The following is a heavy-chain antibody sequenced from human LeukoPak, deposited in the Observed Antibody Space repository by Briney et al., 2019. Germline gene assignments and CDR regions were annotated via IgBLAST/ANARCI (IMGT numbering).Heavy chain of an antibody. CDR3: AKDYSGSSGAFDI. CDR1: GFTFDDYA. CDR2: ISWNSGSI. V-gene: IGHV3-9*01. Sequence: GRSLRLSCAASGFTFDDYAMPWVRQAPGKGLEWVSGISWNSGSIGYADSAKGRFTISRDNAKNSLYLQMNSLRAEDTALYYCAKDYSGSSGAFDIWGQGTMVTVSS. D-gene: IGHD1-26*01. J-gene: IGHJ3*02.